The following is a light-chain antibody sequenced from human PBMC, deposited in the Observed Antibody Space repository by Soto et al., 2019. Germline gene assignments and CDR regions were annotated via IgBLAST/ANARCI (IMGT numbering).Light chain of an antibody. Sequence: QSALTQPASVSGSPGQSITISCTGTSSDIGTYNYVSWYQQHPGEAHKLVIWEVSHRPSEVSNRFSGSKSGNTASLTISGLRAEDEAHYYCASYTTTTTLVFGGGTKLTVL. CDR3: ASYTTTTTLV. J-gene: IGLJ3*02. CDR2: EVS. V-gene: IGLV2-14*01. CDR1: SSDIGTYNY.